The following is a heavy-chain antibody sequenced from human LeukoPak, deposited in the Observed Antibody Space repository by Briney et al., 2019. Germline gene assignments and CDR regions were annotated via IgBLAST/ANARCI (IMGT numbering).Heavy chain of an antibody. D-gene: IGHD1-14*01. CDR2: IRYDGSNK. CDR3: ARGTGGRDAFDI. CDR1: GFTFSSYG. Sequence: GGSLRLSCAASGFTFSSYGMHWVRQAPGKGLEWVAFIRYDGSNKYYADSVKGRFTISRDNSKNTLYLQMNSLRAEDTAVYYCARGTGGRDAFDIWGQGTMVTVSS. V-gene: IGHV3-30*02. J-gene: IGHJ3*02.